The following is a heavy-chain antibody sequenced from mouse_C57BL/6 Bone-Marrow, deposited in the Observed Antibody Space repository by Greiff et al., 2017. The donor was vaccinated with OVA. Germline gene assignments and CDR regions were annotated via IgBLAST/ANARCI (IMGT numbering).Heavy chain of an antibody. J-gene: IGHJ4*01. D-gene: IGHD1-1*01. CDR3: ARNQYYYGSSYVYAMDY. V-gene: IGHV2-2*01. Sequence: QVQLQQSGPGLVQPSQSLSITCPVSGFSLPSYCVHWVRQSPGQGLEWLGVIWRGGSTDYNAAFISRLSISKDNSKSQVFFKMNSLQADDTAIYYCARNQYYYGSSYVYAMDYWGQGTSVTVSS. CDR2: IWRGGST. CDR1: GFSLPSYC.